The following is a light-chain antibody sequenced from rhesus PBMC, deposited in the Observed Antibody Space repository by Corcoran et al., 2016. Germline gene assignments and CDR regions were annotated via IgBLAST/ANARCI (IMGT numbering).Light chain of an antibody. J-gene: IGKJ1*01. CDR2: YAS. Sequence: DIHMTQSPSSLSASLGDKVTITCHASQDIRSWLAWYQQKPGKAPTPLIYYASRLQCGVPSRFSGSGSGTDYTLTISSLQPEDFATYYCQQYDDLPWTFGQGTKVEIK. V-gene: IGKV1-19*01. CDR1: QDIRSW. CDR3: QQYDDLPWT.